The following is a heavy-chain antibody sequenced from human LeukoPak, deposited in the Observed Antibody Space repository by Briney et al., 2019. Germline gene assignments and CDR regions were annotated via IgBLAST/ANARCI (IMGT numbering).Heavy chain of an antibody. J-gene: IGHJ4*02. CDR1: GFTFDDYA. D-gene: IGHD3-22*01. Sequence: GRSLRLSCAASGFTFDDYAMHWVRHAPGKGLEWVSGISWNSGSIGYADSVKGRFTISRDNAKNSLYLQMNSLRAEDTAVYYCARGSSSGFFDYWGQGTLVTVSS. CDR3: ARGSSSGFFDY. V-gene: IGHV3-9*01. CDR2: ISWNSGSI.